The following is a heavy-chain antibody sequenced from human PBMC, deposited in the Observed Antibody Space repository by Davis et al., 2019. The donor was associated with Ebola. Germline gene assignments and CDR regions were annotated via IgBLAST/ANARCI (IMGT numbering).Heavy chain of an antibody. CDR1: GFTFSSYW. V-gene: IGHV3-74*01. D-gene: IGHD6-19*01. J-gene: IGHJ4*02. CDR3: TRDTRSSGWYGDFDS. CDR2: INSDGSST. Sequence: PGGSLRLSCAASGFTFSSYWMHWVRHAPGKGLVWVSRINSDGSSTRYADSVKGRFTISRDNAKNTLYLQMNSLRDEDTAVYYCTRDTRSSGWYGDFDSWGQGTLVTVSS.